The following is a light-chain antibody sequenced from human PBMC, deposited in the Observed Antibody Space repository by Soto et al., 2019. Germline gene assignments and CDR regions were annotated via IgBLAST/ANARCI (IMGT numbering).Light chain of an antibody. V-gene: IGKV1-39*01. J-gene: IGKJ5*01. CDR1: QSISSY. Sequence: DIQMTQSPSSVSASVGDRVTITCRASQSISSYLNWYQQKPGKAPKLLIYAASSLQSGVPSRFSGSGSGTDFTLTISSLQPEDFATYYCQQSYSTPITFGQGTRL. CDR3: QQSYSTPIT. CDR2: AAS.